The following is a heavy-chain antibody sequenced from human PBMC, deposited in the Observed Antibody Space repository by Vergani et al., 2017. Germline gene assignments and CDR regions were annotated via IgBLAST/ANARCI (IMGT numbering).Heavy chain of an antibody. CDR2: IIPIFGTA. CDR3: ARSGIGIAMYYFDY. Sequence: QVQLVQSGAEVKKPGSSVKVSCKASGGTFSSYAISWVRQAPGQGLEWMGGIIPIFGTANYAQKFQGRVTITADESTSTAYMELSSLRSEDTAVYYCARSGIGIAMYYFDYWGQGTLVTVSS. D-gene: IGHD6-13*01. V-gene: IGHV1-69*12. J-gene: IGHJ4*02. CDR1: GGTFSSYA.